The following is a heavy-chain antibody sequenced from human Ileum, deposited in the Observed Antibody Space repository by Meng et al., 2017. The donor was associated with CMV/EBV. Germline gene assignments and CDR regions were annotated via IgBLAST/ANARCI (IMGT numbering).Heavy chain of an antibody. Sequence: GGSLRLSCAASGFTFSTCAMSWVRQAPGRGLEWVSIIYHAGGATYYADSVKGRFTISRDDSKNTLYLQVNSLRAEDTAIYYCAKEWYGYFHHWGQGTLVTGSS. D-gene: IGHD3-10*01. CDR1: GFTFSTCA. CDR2: IYHAGGAT. J-gene: IGHJ1*01. V-gene: IGHV3-23*03. CDR3: AKEWYGYFHH.